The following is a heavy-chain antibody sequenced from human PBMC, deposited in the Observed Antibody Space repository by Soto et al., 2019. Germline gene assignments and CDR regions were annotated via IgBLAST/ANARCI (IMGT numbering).Heavy chain of an antibody. D-gene: IGHD3-10*01. Sequence: QVQLVQSGAEVKKPGASVKVACKASGYTFTSYGISWVRQAPGQGLEWMGWISAYNGNTNYAQKLQGRVTMPTDTSTSTAYMELRSLRSDDTAVYYCARITMVRGVLDAFDIWGQGTMVTVSS. CDR2: ISAYNGNT. V-gene: IGHV1-18*01. CDR3: ARITMVRGVLDAFDI. J-gene: IGHJ3*02. CDR1: GYTFTSYG.